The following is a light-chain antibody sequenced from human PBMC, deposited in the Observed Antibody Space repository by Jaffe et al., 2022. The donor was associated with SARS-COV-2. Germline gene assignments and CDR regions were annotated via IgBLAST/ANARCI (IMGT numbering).Light chain of an antibody. CDR2: EDD. V-gene: IGLV1-51*02. CDR3: GTWDSSLTAWV. Sequence: QSVLTQPPSVSAAPGQKVTISCSGSSSSIGNYYVSWYQQFPGTAPKLLIYEDDKRPSGIPDRFSGSKSGTSATLGITGLQTGDEADYYCGTWDSSLTAWVFGGGTKLTVL. CDR1: SSSIGNYY. J-gene: IGLJ3*02.